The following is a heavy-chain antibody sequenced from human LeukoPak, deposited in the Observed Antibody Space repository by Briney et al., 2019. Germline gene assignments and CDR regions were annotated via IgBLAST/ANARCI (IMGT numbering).Heavy chain of an antibody. V-gene: IGHV3-23*01. CDR3: AKCILTGYYKGYMDV. CDR1: GFTFSSYE. J-gene: IGHJ6*03. Sequence: GGSLRLSCAASGFTFSSYEMNWVRQAPGKGLEWVSAISGSGGSTYYADSVKGRFTISRDNSKNTLYLQMNSLRAEDTAVYYCAKCILTGYYKGYMDVWGKGTTVTISS. D-gene: IGHD3-9*01. CDR2: ISGSGGST.